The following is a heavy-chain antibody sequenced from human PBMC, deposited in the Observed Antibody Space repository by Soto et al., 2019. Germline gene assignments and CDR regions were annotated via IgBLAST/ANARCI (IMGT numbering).Heavy chain of an antibody. J-gene: IGHJ4*02. CDR3: ARWTAGIVGANFDY. CDR1: GYTFTSYG. V-gene: IGHV1-18*01. Sequence: QVQLVQSGAEVKKPGASVKVSCKASGYTFTSYGISWVRQAPGQGLEWMGWISAYNGNTNYAQKLQGRDTMTTDTSTSAAYMELRRLRSEDTALYSCARWTAGIVGANFDYWGQGTLVPVSS. D-gene: IGHD1-26*01. CDR2: ISAYNGNT.